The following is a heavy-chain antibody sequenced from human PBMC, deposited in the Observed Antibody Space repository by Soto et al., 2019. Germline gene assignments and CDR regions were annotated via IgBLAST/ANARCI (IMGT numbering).Heavy chain of an antibody. CDR3: ARGQDLCDM. CDR2: MIPSSGNT. CDR1: GYTFTNYD. Sequence: QVQLVQSGAEVKKPGASVKVSCKASGYTFTNYDINWVRQAPGQRLAWVGWMIPSSGNTGYAQKFPGRVTMTRNTSITTEYMELSSLRSEDTAVYYCARGQDLCDMWGQGTMVTVSS. J-gene: IGHJ3*02. V-gene: IGHV1-8*01.